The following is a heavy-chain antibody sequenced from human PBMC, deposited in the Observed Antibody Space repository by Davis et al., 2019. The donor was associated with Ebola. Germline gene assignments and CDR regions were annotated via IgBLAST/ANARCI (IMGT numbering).Heavy chain of an antibody. CDR1: GFTFSSYA. V-gene: IGHV3-30-3*01. D-gene: IGHD4-11*01. J-gene: IGHJ3*02. CDR2: ISYDGSNK. CDR3: ARELLQYDAFDI. Sequence: PGGSLRLSCAASGFTFSSYAMHWVRQAPGKGLEWVAVISYDGSNKYYADSVKGRFTISRDNSKNTLYLQMNSLRAEDTAVYYCARELLQYDAFDIWGQGTMVTVSS.